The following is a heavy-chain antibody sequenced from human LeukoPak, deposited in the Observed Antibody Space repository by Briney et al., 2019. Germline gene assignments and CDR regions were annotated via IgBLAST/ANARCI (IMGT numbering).Heavy chain of an antibody. CDR3: ASGNPPFMNYGSGSYSYYYYYMDV. J-gene: IGHJ6*03. CDR1: GYTFTGYY. V-gene: IGHV1-2*02. CDR2: INPNSGDT. Sequence: ASVKVSCKASGYTFTGYYMHWVRQAPGQGLEWMGWINPNSGDTNYAQKFQGRVTMTRDTSISTAYMELSRLRSDDTAVYYCASGNPPFMNYGSGSYSYYYYYMDVWGKGTTVTVSS. D-gene: IGHD3-10*01.